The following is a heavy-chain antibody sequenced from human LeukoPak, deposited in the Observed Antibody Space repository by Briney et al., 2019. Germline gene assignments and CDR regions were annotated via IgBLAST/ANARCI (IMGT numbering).Heavy chain of an antibody. CDR3: ARGLSVVTPPDAFDI. J-gene: IGHJ3*02. D-gene: IGHD4-23*01. Sequence: SETLSLTCTVSSDSINSNSFYWGWARQPPGKGLEWIGIGSLSYSGSSYYSPSLKSRLTISVDMAKSQSSLKLSSVTAADTAVYYCARGLSVVTPPDAFDIWGQGTMVTVSS. CDR1: SDSINSNSFY. CDR2: LSYSGSS. V-gene: IGHV4-39*01.